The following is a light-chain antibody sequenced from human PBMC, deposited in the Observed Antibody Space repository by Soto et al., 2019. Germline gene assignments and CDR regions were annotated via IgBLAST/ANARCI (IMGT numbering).Light chain of an antibody. CDR2: DAS. CDR1: QSVGTF. CDR3: QQRRTWPLT. J-gene: IGKJ4*01. Sequence: EIVLTQSPATLSLSPGESATLSCRASQSVGTFLAWYQHKPDQAPRLLILDASTRATGVPPRFSGSKSGTDFTLTISRLEPEDFAVYYCQQRRTWPLTFGGGTKVDIK. V-gene: IGKV3-11*01.